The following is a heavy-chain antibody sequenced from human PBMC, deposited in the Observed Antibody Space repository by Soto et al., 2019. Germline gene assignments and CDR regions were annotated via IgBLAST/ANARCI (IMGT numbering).Heavy chain of an antibody. D-gene: IGHD3-22*01. CDR3: ARDSQLYYYDSSAKPADFDY. Sequence: PGGSLRLSCAASGFTSSTNAMSWVRQAPGKGLEWVSAISGSSGYIYYADSVKGRFTISRDNAKNSLFLQMNSLRAEDTAVYYFARDSQLYYYDSSAKPADFDYWGQGTLVTVSS. V-gene: IGHV3-21*01. CDR1: GFTSSTNA. CDR2: ISGSSGYI. J-gene: IGHJ4*02.